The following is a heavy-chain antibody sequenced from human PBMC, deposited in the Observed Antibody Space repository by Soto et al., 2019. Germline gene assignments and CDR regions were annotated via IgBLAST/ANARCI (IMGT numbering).Heavy chain of an antibody. Sequence: PGESLKISCKGSGYSFTSYWISWVRQMPGKGLEWMGRIDPSDSCTNYSPSFQGHVTISADKSISTAYLQWSSLKASDTAMYYCARHGTWELPSGSADWGQGTLVTVSS. J-gene: IGHJ4*02. V-gene: IGHV5-10-1*01. CDR3: ARHGTWELPSGSAD. CDR1: GYSFTSYW. CDR2: IDPSDSCT. D-gene: IGHD1-26*01.